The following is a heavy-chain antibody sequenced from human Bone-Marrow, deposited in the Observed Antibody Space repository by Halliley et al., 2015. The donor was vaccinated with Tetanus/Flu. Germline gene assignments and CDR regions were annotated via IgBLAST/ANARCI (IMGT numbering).Heavy chain of an antibody. Sequence: LSCTVSGGSISPYYWSWIRQPPGKGLEWIGYIFDSGNTNYNPSLKSRVTISVDTSKNQFSLRLSSVTPADTAVYYCARSGSGNYEGWLVPWGQGALVTVSS. J-gene: IGHJ5*02. V-gene: IGHV4-59*01. CDR1: GGSISPYY. CDR2: IFDSGNT. CDR3: ARSGSGNYEGWLVP. D-gene: IGHD3-10*01.